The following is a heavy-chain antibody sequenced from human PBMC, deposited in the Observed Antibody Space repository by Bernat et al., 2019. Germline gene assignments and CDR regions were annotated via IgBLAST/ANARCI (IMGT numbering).Heavy chain of an antibody. CDR3: ARGPSFSRLLLLSPPPIDY. CDR2: ISSSSSTI. CDR1: GFTFSSYS. V-gene: IGHV3-48*01. D-gene: IGHD2-15*01. Sequence: EVQLVESGGGLVQPGGSLRLSCAASGFTFSSYSMNWVRQAPGKGLEWVSYISSSSSTIYYADSVKGRFTISRDNAKNSLYLQMNSLRAEDTAVYYCARGPSFSRLLLLSPPPIDYWGQGTLVTVSS. J-gene: IGHJ4*02.